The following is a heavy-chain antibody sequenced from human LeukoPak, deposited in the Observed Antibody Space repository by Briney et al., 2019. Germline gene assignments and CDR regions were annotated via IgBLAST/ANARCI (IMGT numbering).Heavy chain of an antibody. CDR1: GYTFINFA. CDR2: INAGNGNT. CDR3: ARGPRAAADDY. Sequence: ASVKVSSKASGYTFINFAINWGRQAPGQRPEWMGWINAGNGNTKYSQKFQGRVTITRDTSASTAYMELSSLTSEDTAVYYCARGPRAAADDYWAQGTLVTVSS. V-gene: IGHV1-3*01. D-gene: IGHD6-13*01. J-gene: IGHJ4*02.